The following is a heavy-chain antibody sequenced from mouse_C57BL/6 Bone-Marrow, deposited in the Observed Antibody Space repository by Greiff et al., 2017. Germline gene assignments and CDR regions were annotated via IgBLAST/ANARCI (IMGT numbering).Heavy chain of an antibody. CDR2: ISSGGSYT. J-gene: IGHJ2*01. V-gene: IGHV5-6*02. Sequence: DVMLVESGGDLVKPGGSLKLSCAASGFTFSSYGMSWVRQTPDKRLEWVATISSGGSYTYYPDSVKGRVTISSNNAKNTLYLQMSSLKSEDTAMSYCARHEPYYYGSSLYYCDYWGQGTTLTVSS. CDR3: ARHEPYYYGSSLYYCDY. CDR1: GFTFSSYG. D-gene: IGHD1-1*01.